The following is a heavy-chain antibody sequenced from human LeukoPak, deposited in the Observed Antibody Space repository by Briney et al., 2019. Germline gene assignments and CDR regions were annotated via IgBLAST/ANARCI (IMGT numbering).Heavy chain of an antibody. Sequence: SGGSLRLSCAASGFTFSSYSMNWVRQAPGKGLEWVSSISSSSSYIYYADSVKGRFTISRDNAKNSLYLQMNSLRAEDTAVYYCARENYDILTGRTTPQYYCYYYGMDVWGQGTTVTVSS. CDR3: ARENYDILTGRTTPQYYCYYYGMDV. CDR2: ISSSSSYI. J-gene: IGHJ6*02. D-gene: IGHD3-9*01. V-gene: IGHV3-21*01. CDR1: GFTFSSYS.